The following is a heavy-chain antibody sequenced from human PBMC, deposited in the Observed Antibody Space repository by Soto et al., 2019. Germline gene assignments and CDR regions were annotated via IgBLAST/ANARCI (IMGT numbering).Heavy chain of an antibody. J-gene: IGHJ4*02. Sequence: QVQLVQSGAQVKKPGASVKVSCKASGYTFTNYAIHWVRQAHGQRLEWMGWINAVNGDTTYSQKFQGRLTITRDTSASAAYMELVSLRSEDTAIYYGARDPRIGYHDYWGQGTLVTVSS. CDR3: ARDPRIGYHDY. CDR1: GYTFTNYA. CDR2: INAVNGDT. V-gene: IGHV1-3*01. D-gene: IGHD3-3*01.